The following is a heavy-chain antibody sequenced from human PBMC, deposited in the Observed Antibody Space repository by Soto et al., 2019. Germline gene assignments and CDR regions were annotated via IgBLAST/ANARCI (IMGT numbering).Heavy chain of an antibody. J-gene: IGHJ6*02. CDR1: GDSVSSNSSA. CDR2: TYYRSKWYN. CDR3: ARVITGTNYGMDV. D-gene: IGHD1-20*01. V-gene: IGHV6-1*01. Sequence: PSQTLSLTCAISGDSVSSNSSAWNWIRQSPSRGLELLGRTYYRSKWYNEYAVSVKSRININPDTSKNHFSLQLNSVTPEDTAVYYCARVITGTNYGMDVWGQGTTVTVSS.